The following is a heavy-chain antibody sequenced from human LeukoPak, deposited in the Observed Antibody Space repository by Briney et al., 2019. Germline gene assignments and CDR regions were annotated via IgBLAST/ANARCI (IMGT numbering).Heavy chain of an antibody. V-gene: IGHV3-30*03. D-gene: IGHD3-16*01. CDR2: ISYDGSNK. J-gene: IGHJ4*02. CDR3: ARAPLGLRYGSFDY. CDR1: GFTFSSYG. Sequence: PGRSLRLSCAASGFTFSSYGMHWVRQAPGKGLEWVAVISYDGSNKYYADSVKGRFTISRDNSKNTLYLQMNSLRAEDTAVYYCARAPLGLRYGSFDYWGQGTLVTVSS.